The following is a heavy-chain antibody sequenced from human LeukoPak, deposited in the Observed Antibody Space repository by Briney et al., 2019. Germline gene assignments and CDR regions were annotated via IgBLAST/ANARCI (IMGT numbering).Heavy chain of an antibody. Sequence: ASVKVSCKASGGTFSSYAISWVRQAPGQGLEWMGGIIPIFGTANYAQKFQGRVTITTDESTSTAYMELSSLRSEDTAVYYCARGPTGIVGASFVDYWGQGTLVTVFS. J-gene: IGHJ4*02. CDR3: ARGPTGIVGASFVDY. V-gene: IGHV1-69*05. CDR2: IIPIFGTA. D-gene: IGHD1-26*01. CDR1: GGTFSSYA.